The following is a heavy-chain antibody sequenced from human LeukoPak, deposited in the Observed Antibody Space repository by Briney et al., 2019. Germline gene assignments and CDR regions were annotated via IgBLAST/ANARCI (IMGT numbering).Heavy chain of an antibody. V-gene: IGHV4-38-2*01. Sequence: SETLSLTCSVSGISVNTTYFWGWIRQAPGKGLEWIGSIYHTGTTDYNPSLKSRVTISIDTSKNQFSLKLSSVTAADTAVYYCARRYSYGANFDYWGQGTLVTVSS. CDR2: IYHTGTT. CDR3: ARRYSYGANFDY. J-gene: IGHJ4*02. CDR1: GISVNTTYF. D-gene: IGHD5-18*01.